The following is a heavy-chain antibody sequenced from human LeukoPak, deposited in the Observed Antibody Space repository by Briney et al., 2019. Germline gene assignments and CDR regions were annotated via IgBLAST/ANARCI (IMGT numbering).Heavy chain of an antibody. D-gene: IGHD6-19*01. CDR1: GFTFSNYW. J-gene: IGHJ4*02. CDR2: INSDESST. V-gene: IGHV3-74*01. Sequence: HTGGSLRLSCAASGFTFSNYWMHWVRQAPGKGLVWVSRINSDESSTTYADSVKGRFTISRDNAKKTLYLQMNSLRAEDTAVYYCATGASVIDRSGLLFDYWGQGTLVTVSS. CDR3: ATGASVIDRSGLLFDY.